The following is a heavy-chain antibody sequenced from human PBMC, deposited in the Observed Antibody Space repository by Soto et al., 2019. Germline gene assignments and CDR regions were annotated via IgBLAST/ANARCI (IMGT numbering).Heavy chain of an antibody. CDR2: IKCKTDGGTT. D-gene: IGHD6-19*01. CDR1: GFTFSNAW. CDR3: TTVPIAVGGIGDAFDI. J-gene: IGHJ3*02. V-gene: IGHV3-15*01. Sequence: GGSLRLSCAASGFTFSNAWMSWVRQAPGKGLEWVGRIKCKTDGGTTDYAAPVKGRFTISRDEPKNTLYLQMNSLKTEDTPEYYGTTVPIAVGGIGDAFDIWGRGTMVTVSS.